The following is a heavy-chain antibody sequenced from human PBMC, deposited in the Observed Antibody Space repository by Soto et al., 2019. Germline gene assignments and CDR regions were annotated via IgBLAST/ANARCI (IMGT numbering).Heavy chain of an antibody. CDR3: ARVYFYGMDV. Sequence: GGSLRLSCAASGFIFMSFVMNWVRQAPGRGLEWVSSISSSSSFIYYADSVKGRFTISRDNAKNSLYLEMDSLRAEDTAVYYCARVYFYGMDVWGQGTTVTVSS. V-gene: IGHV3-21*01. J-gene: IGHJ6*02. CDR2: ISSSSSFI. CDR1: GFIFMSFV.